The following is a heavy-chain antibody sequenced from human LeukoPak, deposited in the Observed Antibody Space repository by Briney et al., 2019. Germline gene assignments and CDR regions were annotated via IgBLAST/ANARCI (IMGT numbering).Heavy chain of an antibody. D-gene: IGHD3-22*01. CDR1: GGSISSYY. Sequence: SETLSLTCTVSGGSISSYYWSWIRQPPGKGLEWIGYIYYSGSTNYNPSLKSRVTISVDTSKNQFSLKLSSVTAADTAVYYCARHSGGLLPDYWGQGTLVTVSS. CDR2: IYYSGST. CDR3: ARHSGGLLPDY. J-gene: IGHJ4*02. V-gene: IGHV4-59*08.